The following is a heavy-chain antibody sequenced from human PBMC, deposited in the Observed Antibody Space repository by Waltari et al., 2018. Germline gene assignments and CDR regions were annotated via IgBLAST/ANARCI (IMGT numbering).Heavy chain of an antibody. Sequence: QVQLQQWGAGLLKPSETLSLTCAVYGGSFSGYHWSWIRQPPGTGLEWIGESNQSGSTNNNPALKSRVPIAVDTSKNQFSLKLSSVTAADTAVYYCAREVDYIWGSYRKGGWFDPWGQGTLVTVSS. D-gene: IGHD3-16*02. CDR2: SNQSGST. V-gene: IGHV4-34*01. CDR1: GGSFSGYH. CDR3: AREVDYIWGSYRKGGWFDP. J-gene: IGHJ5*02.